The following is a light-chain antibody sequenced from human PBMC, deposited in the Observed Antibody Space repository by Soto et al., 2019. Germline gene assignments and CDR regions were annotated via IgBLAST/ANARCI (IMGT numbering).Light chain of an antibody. J-gene: IGKJ2*01. V-gene: IGKV3-11*01. CDR1: QSVSTY. CDR3: QHRSNWPRT. CDR2: DAS. Sequence: EIVLTQSPATLSLSPGERATLSCRASQSVSTYLAWYQQKPGQAPRLLIYDASNRSTVIPARLSGSGSGTDFTLTISSLEPEDFAVYYCQHRSNWPRTFGQGTKLEIK.